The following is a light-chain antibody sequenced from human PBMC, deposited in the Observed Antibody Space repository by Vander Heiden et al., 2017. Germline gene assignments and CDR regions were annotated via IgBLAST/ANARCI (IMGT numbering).Light chain of an antibody. V-gene: IGKV3-11*01. CDR3: QQRSNWPPLT. J-gene: IGKJ4*01. CDR1: QSVSSY. CDR2: DAS. Sequence: ASQSVSSYLAWYQQKPGQAPRLLIYDASNWATGIPARFSGSGSGTDFTLTISSLEPEDFAVYYCQQRSNWPPLTFGGGTKVEIK.